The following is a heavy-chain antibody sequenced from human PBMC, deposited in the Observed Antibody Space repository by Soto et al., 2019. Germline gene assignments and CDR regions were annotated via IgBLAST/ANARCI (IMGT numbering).Heavy chain of an antibody. J-gene: IGHJ6*02. D-gene: IGHD5-12*01. CDR2: VIPIFGTA. CDR1: GGTFSSYA. Sequence: QVQLVQSGAEGKKPGSSVKVSCKASGGTFSSYAISWVRQAPGQGLEWMGGVIPIFGTANYAQKFQGRVTITADESTSTAYMELSSLRSEDTAVYYCARAAERGYSLYYYYGMDVWGQGTTVTVSS. CDR3: ARAAERGYSLYYYYGMDV. V-gene: IGHV1-69*01.